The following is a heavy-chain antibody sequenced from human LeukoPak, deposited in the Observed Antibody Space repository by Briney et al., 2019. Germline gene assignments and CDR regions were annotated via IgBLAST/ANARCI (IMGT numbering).Heavy chain of an antibody. D-gene: IGHD2-2*01. CDR1: GYSFTYYW. V-gene: IGHV5-10-1*01. CDR3: ARLKYGTSSGYFDY. J-gene: IGHJ4*02. CDR2: IDPSDSYV. Sequence: GESLKISCKGSGYSFTYYWITWVRQMPGKGLEWIGGIDPSDSYVNNSPSFQGHVTISVDKSITTAYLQWSILKASDTAIYYCARLKYGTSSGYFDYWGQGTLVTVSS.